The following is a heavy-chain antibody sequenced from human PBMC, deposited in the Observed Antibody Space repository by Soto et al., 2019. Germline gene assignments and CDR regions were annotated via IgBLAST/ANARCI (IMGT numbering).Heavy chain of an antibody. CDR3: ARESITMVRGVDY. J-gene: IGHJ4*02. CDR2: IWYDGSNK. Sequence: QVQLVESGGGVVQPGRSLRLSCAASGFTFSSYGMHWVRQAPGKGLEWVAVIWYDGSNKYYADSVKGRFTISRDNSKNTLYLQMNSLRAEDTAVYYCARESITMVRGVDYWGQGTLVTVS. D-gene: IGHD3-10*01. V-gene: IGHV3-33*01. CDR1: GFTFSSYG.